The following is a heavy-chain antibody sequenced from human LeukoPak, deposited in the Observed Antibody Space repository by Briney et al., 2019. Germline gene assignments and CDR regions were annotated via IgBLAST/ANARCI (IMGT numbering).Heavy chain of an antibody. J-gene: IGHJ4*02. V-gene: IGHV4-61*02. CDR2: IYTSGIT. CDR3: ARGQWVADFGY. D-gene: IGHD6-19*01. CDR1: GDSISSGIYY. Sequence: PSETLSLTCTVSGDSISSGIYYWSWIRQSAGKGLEWIGRIYTSGITNYNPSLKSRVSISIDTSKNQFSLKLSSVTAADTAVYYCARGQWVADFGYWGQGTLVTVSS.